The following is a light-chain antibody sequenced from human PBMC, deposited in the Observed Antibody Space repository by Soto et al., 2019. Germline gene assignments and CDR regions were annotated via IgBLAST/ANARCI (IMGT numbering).Light chain of an antibody. CDR1: QSISDT. Sequence: EIVMTQSPATLSVSPGGRATLSCRASQSISDTLAWYQQKPGQAPRLLIHGASTRATGFPARFSGSGSGTDFTLTISSLQSEDFAVYYCQQYNNWPFITFGQGTRLEIK. CDR3: QQYNNWPFIT. V-gene: IGKV3-15*01. CDR2: GAS. J-gene: IGKJ5*01.